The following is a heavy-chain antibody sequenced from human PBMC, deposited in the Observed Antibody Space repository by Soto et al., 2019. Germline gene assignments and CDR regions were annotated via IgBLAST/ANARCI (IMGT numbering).Heavy chain of an antibody. CDR1: GYTFTSYG. J-gene: IGHJ5*02. D-gene: IGHD6-13*01. CDR3: ARRPVREQLVRGWFDP. CDR2: ISAYTGNT. V-gene: IGHV1-18*01. Sequence: QVQLVQSGAEVKKPGASVKVSCKASGYTFTSYGISWVRQAPGQGLEWMGWISAYTGNTNYAKKLQGRVTMTTDTSTSTAYMELRSLRSDDTAVYYCARRPVREQLVRGWFDPWGQGTLVTVSS.